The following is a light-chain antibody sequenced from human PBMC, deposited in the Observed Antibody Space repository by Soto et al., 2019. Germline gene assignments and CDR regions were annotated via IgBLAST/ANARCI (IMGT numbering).Light chain of an antibody. V-gene: IGLV1-51*01. CDR2: DNN. Sequence: VLTQPPSVSAAPGQKVTIPCSGGSSNIGSNDVCWYQQVPGTAPKVLIYDNNKRPSGIPDRFSGSKSGTSATLGISGLQTGDEADYYCGTWHSDSYVFGSGTKVTVL. CDR3: GTWHSDSYV. J-gene: IGLJ1*01. CDR1: SSNIGSND.